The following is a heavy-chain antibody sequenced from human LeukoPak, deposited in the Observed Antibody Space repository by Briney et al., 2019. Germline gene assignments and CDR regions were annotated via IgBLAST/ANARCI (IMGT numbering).Heavy chain of an antibody. Sequence: GASVKVSCKASGYTFTGYYMHWVRRAPGQGLEWMGWINPNSGGTNYAQKFQGRVTMTRDTSISTAYMELSRLRSDDTAVYYCARVGSWYGDWFDPWGQGTLVTVSS. CDR1: GYTFTGYY. J-gene: IGHJ5*02. D-gene: IGHD6-13*01. CDR2: INPNSGGT. V-gene: IGHV1-2*02. CDR3: ARVGSWYGDWFDP.